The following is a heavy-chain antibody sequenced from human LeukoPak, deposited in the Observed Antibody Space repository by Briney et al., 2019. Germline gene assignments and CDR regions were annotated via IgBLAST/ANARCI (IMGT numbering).Heavy chain of an antibody. CDR2: IYSGGST. CDR1: GFTVSSNY. D-gene: IGHD3-22*01. V-gene: IGHV3-53*01. J-gene: IGHJ3*02. Sequence: GGSLRLSCAASGFTVSSNYMNWVRQAPGKGLEWVSVIYSGGSTFYADSVEGRFTISKDNSNNTLYLQMNSLRVKDTALYYCASEYYDNSGGEDAFDIWGPGTMVTVSS. CDR3: ASEYYDNSGGEDAFDI.